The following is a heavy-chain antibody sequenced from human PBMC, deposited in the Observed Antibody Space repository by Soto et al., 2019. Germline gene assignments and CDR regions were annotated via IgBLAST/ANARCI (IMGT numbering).Heavy chain of an antibody. CDR3: ARGPRSSGYYYYYGMDV. D-gene: IGHD6-19*01. CDR1: GGSISSSSYY. Sequence: QLQLQESGPGLVKPSETLSLTCTVSGGSISSSSYYWGWIRQPPGKGLEWIWSIYYSGSTYYNPSLKSRVTISVDTSKNQFSLKLSSVTAADTAVYYCARGPRSSGYYYYYGMDVWGQGTTVTVSS. CDR2: IYYSGST. J-gene: IGHJ6*02. V-gene: IGHV4-39*01.